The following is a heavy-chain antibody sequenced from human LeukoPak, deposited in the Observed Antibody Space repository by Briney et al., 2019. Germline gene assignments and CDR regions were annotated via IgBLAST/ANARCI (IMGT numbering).Heavy chain of an antibody. CDR2: ISATGVNT. CDR1: GFGSKNYA. J-gene: IGHJ3*02. D-gene: IGHD5-18*01. CDR3: ARQPAGHSYGAGAFDI. Sequence: GGSLRLSCTTSGFGSKNYAMSWVRLAPGKGLEWVSIISATGVNTYYADSVKGRFTISRDNSKNTLYLQMNSLRAEDTAVYYCARQPAGHSYGAGAFDIWGQGTMVTVSS. V-gene: IGHV3-23*01.